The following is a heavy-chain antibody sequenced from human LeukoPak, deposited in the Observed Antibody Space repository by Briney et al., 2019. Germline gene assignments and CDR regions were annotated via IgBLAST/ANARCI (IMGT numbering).Heavy chain of an antibody. J-gene: IGHJ5*02. Sequence: SVTVSCKASGGTFSSYAISWVRQAPGQGLEWMGGIIPIFGTANYAQKFQGRVTITADKSTSTAYMELSSLRSEDTAVYYCARGRPTTSIAAAGVNWFDPWGQGTLVTVSS. V-gene: IGHV1-69*06. CDR2: IIPIFGTA. CDR1: GGTFSSYA. D-gene: IGHD6-13*01. CDR3: ARGRPTTSIAAAGVNWFDP.